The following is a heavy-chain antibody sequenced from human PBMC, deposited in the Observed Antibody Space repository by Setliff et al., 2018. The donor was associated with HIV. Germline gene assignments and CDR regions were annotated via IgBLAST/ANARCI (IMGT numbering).Heavy chain of an antibody. CDR2: IYYSGST. D-gene: IGHD6-13*01. CDR1: GDSISSHY. V-gene: IGHV4-59*11. Sequence: SETLSLTCTVSGDSISSHYWNWIRQPPGKALEWIGYIYYSGSTNYNPSFKSRVTISVDRSKRQFSLNLSSVTAADTAVYYCARTAPPRIAAPYNDPFDIWGRGTMVTVSS. J-gene: IGHJ3*02. CDR3: ARTAPPRIAAPYNDPFDI.